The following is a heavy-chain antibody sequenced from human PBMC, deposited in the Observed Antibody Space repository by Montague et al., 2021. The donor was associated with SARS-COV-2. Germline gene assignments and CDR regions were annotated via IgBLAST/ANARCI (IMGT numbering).Heavy chain of an antibody. J-gene: IGHJ6*02. CDR2: TYYRSKWNN. V-gene: IGHV6-1*01. Sequence: CAISGDSVASNRARRKSIRQTPAIHSQRLVRTYYRSKWNNEYAVSVNSRITINPDTSMNQFSLQVNSVTPEDTAVYYCARGADRYYFYGMDVWGQGTTVTVSS. D-gene: IGHD6-19*01. CDR3: ARGADRYYFYGMDV. CDR1: GDSVASNRAR.